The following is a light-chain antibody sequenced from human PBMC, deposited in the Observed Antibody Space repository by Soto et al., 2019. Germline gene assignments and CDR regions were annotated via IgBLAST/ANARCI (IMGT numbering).Light chain of an antibody. Sequence: QSALTQPASGSGTPGQSITISCTGTSSDVGGYNYVSWYQQHPGKAPKFMFYDVSNRPSGVSNRFSGSKSGNTASLTISGLQAEDEADYYCSSYTSSSTLYVFGTGTKVTVL. CDR2: DVS. CDR3: SSYTSSSTLYV. V-gene: IGLV2-14*01. CDR1: SSDVGGYNY. J-gene: IGLJ1*01.